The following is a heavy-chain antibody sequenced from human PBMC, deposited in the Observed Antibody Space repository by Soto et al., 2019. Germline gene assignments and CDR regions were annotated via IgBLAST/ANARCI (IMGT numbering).Heavy chain of an antibody. J-gene: IGHJ3*02. V-gene: IGHV3-21*01. CDR2: IANGDNHT. D-gene: IGHD2-2*01. CDR1: GFTFSEYS. CDR3: ARENGHCTDACNRGAFDI. Sequence: EVQVVESGGGLVKPGGSLRLSCAASGFTFSEYSFLWVRQAPGKGLEWLSFIANGDNHTFYSDSVKGRFTISRDNAKNSVYLQLNSLRADDSAVYYCARENGHCTDACNRGAFDIWGQGTMVTVSS.